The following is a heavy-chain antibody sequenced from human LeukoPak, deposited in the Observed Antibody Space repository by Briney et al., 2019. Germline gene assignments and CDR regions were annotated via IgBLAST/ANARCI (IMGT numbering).Heavy chain of an antibody. CDR3: ARNFDS. Sequence: GGSLRLSCAASGFTFTSYTMNWVPQAPGKGLEWDSYITSSSSTIYYADSVKGRFTMSRDNAENSLYLQMNSLRAEDTAVYYCARNFDSWGQGTLVTVSS. D-gene: IGHD2/OR15-2a*01. V-gene: IGHV3-48*01. CDR2: ITSSSSTI. CDR1: GFTFTSYT. J-gene: IGHJ4*02.